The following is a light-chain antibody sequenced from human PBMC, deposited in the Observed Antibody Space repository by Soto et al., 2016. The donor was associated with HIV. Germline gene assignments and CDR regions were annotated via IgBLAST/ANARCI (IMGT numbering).Light chain of an antibody. Sequence: DIQMTQSPSTLSASVGDRVTITCRASQSIGSWLAWYQQKPGKAPKLLLYKASSLESGVPSRFSGSGSGTEFTLTISSLQPDDFATYYCQQYNSYRTFGQGTKVEIK. J-gene: IGKJ1*01. V-gene: IGKV1-5*03. CDR1: QSIGSW. CDR3: QQYNSYRT. CDR2: KAS.